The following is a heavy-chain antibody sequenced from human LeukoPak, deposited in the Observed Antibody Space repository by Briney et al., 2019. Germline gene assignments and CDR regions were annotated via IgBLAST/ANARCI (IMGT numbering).Heavy chain of an antibody. CDR2: AYIGVNA. Sequence: NPSETLSLTCTVSGDSMHSYYWSWIRQSPEKGLEWIGRAYIGVNAYYNPSLQSRVTISVDKSNNQFSLDLASVTAADTALYYCAREKSGTLTRAYYYIDVWGKGITVTVSS. J-gene: IGHJ6*03. CDR1: GDSMHSYY. CDR3: AREKSGTLTRAYYYIDV. V-gene: IGHV4-4*07. D-gene: IGHD1-26*01.